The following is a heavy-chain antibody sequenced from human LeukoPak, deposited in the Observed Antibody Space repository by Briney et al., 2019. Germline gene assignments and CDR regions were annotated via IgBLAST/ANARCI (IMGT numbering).Heavy chain of an antibody. D-gene: IGHD6-6*01. CDR1: GGSIRGYY. CDR2: IDQNAGT. Sequence: SETLSLTCAVSGGSIRGYYWSWVRQSPGKGLEWIGDIDQNAGTDYNPSLKSRVTMSIDSSKNQISLNVTAATAADTAIYYCARGRTRLSWLDPWGQGTLVTVSS. CDR3: ARGRTRLSWLDP. V-gene: IGHV4-34*01. J-gene: IGHJ5*02.